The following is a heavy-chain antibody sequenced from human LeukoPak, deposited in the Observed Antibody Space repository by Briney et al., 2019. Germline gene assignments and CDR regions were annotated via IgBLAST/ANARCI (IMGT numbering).Heavy chain of an antibody. CDR1: GGSISTYY. CDR3: ARGVYIAAAQYAY. V-gene: IGHV4-59*01. CDR2: IYYSGTT. D-gene: IGHD6-13*01. J-gene: IGHJ4*02. Sequence: PSETLSLTCTVSGGSISTYYWSWIRQPPGKGLEWIGYIYYSGTTNYNPSLKSRVTISVDTSKNQFSLKLSSVTAADTAVYYCARGVYIAAAQYAYWGQGTLVTVSS.